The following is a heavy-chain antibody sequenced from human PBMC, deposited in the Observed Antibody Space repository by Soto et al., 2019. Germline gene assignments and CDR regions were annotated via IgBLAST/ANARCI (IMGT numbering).Heavy chain of an antibody. V-gene: IGHV4-59*01. CDR3: ASPYGRTTPAFDI. CDR1: GGSISSYY. Sequence: SETLSLTCTVSGGSISSYYWSWIRQPPGKGLEWIGYIYYSGSTNYNPSLKSRVTISVDTSKNQFSLKLSSVTAADTAVYYCASPYGRTTPAFDIWGQGTMVTVSS. CDR2: IYYSGST. J-gene: IGHJ3*02. D-gene: IGHD1-7*01.